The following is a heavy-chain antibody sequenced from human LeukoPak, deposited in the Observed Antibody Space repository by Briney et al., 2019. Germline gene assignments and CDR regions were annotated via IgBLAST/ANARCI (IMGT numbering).Heavy chain of an antibody. D-gene: IGHD7-27*01. CDR2: ITYNSDYI. Sequence: GGSLRLSCAASGFTFSTYAMTWVRQAPGKGLEWVSSITYNSDYIYLADSLKGRFTISRDNAINSLYLQMDTLRAEDTAVYYCARVGKLGIVLDSWGRGSLVTVSS. CDR1: GFTFSTYA. CDR3: ARVGKLGIVLDS. V-gene: IGHV3-21*01. J-gene: IGHJ4*02.